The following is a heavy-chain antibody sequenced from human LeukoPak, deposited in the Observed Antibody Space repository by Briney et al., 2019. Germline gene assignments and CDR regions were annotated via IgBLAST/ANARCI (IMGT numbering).Heavy chain of an antibody. CDR3: ATTGAAADRYYFDY. Sequence: SVKVSCKASGGTFSSYAISWVRQAPGQGLEWMGGIIPIFGTANYAQKFQGRVTITADESTSTAYMELSSLRSEDTAVYYCATTGAAADRYYFDYWGQGTLVTVSS. CDR2: IIPIFGTA. CDR1: GGTFSSYA. D-gene: IGHD6-13*01. V-gene: IGHV1-69*13. J-gene: IGHJ4*02.